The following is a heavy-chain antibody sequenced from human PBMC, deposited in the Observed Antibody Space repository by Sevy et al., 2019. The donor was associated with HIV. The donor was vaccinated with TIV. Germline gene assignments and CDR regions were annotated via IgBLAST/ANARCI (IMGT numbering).Heavy chain of an antibody. Sequence: GGSLRLSCAASGFTFSSYSMNWVRQAPGKGLEWVSYISSSSTIYYADSVKGRFTISRDNAKNSLYLQMNSLRDEDTAVYYCAREGGIRYGISEDYWGQGTLVTVSS. CDR2: ISSSSTI. D-gene: IGHD6-13*01. CDR3: AREGGIRYGISEDY. V-gene: IGHV3-48*02. CDR1: GFTFSSYS. J-gene: IGHJ4*02.